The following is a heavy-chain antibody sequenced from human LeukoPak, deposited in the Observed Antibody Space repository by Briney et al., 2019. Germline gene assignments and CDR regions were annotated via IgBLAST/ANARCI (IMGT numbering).Heavy chain of an antibody. D-gene: IGHD1-7*01. J-gene: IGHJ3*02. CDR2: IYRGDSDT. V-gene: IGHV5-51*01. CDR3: ARNGNYLDAFNI. CDR1: GYTSTTYW. Sequence: GESLKISCKASGYTSTTYWIGWVRPMPGRGLEWMGIIYRGDSDTRYSPSFQGQVTISVDKSISTAYLQWSSLKASDTAIYYCARNGNYLDAFNIWGQGTMVTVSS.